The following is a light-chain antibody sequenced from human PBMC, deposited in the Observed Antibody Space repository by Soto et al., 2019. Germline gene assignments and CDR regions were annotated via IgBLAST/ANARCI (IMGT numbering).Light chain of an antibody. CDR3: AVWDDSVDGWV. J-gene: IGLJ3*02. V-gene: IGLV1-44*01. Sequence: QSVLTQPPSASGTPGQRVTISCSGSSSNIGRHVVYWYQQLAGTAPQLLMYNNNQRPSGVPDRLSGSKSGTSASLAISGLQSEDEADYYCAVWDDSVDGWVFGGGTKLTVL. CDR1: SSNIGRHV. CDR2: NNN.